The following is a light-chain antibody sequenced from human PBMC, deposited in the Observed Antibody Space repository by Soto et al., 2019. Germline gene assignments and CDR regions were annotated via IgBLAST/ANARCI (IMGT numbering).Light chain of an antibody. V-gene: IGLV2-11*01. J-gene: IGLJ1*01. CDR2: DVS. CDR3: CSYAGRYTSV. CDR1: SSDVGGYNY. Sequence: QSVVTQPRSVSGSPGQSFTISCTGASSDVGGYNYVSWYQQHPGKAPKLMIYDVSKRPSGVPDRFSGSKSGNTASLTISGLQTEDEADYYCCSYAGRYTSVFGTGTKVTVL.